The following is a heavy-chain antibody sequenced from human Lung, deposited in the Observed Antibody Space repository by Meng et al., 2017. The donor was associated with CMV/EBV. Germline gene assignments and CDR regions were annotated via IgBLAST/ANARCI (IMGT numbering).Heavy chain of an antibody. CDR2: ISPTFGTV. J-gene: IGHJ4*01. CDR3: ARAPAGTYFDY. CDR1: GATFSTY. D-gene: IGHD1-14*01. V-gene: IGHV1-69*05. Sequence: SVXVSCKTSGATFSTYINWVRQAPGQGLEWMGEISPTFGTVNYAQKVQGRVTINTDEITSTAYMELSSLISEDTAVYYCARAPAGTYFDYWGQETLVTFSS.